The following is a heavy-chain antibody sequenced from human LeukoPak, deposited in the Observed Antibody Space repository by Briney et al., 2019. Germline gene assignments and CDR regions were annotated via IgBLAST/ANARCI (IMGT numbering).Heavy chain of an antibody. J-gene: IGHJ6*03. Sequence: GGSLRLSCTVSGFTVSSNSMSWVRQAPGKGLEWVSFIYSDNTHYSDSVKGRFTISRDNVKNSLYLQMNSLRAEDTAVYYCAKVGRTDYYGSGSYLYYYYYMDVWGKGTTVTISS. V-gene: IGHV3-66*03. CDR2: IYSDNT. D-gene: IGHD3-10*01. CDR1: GFTVSSNS. CDR3: AKVGRTDYYGSGSYLYYYYYMDV.